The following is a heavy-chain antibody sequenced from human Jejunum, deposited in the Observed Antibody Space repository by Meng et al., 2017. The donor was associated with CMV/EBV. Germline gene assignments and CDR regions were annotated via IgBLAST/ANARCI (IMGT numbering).Heavy chain of an antibody. CDR2: VNPDETTT. CDR1: GFTFSSYW. CDR3: VRSGGTLDY. J-gene: IGHJ4*02. Sequence: LRLSCAASGFTFSSYWMHWVRQDPGRGLVWVSQVNPDETTTAYADSVKGRFTISRDNAKNTLYLQMNSLGAEDTAVYYCVRSGGTLDYWGQGTLVTVSS. V-gene: IGHV3-74*01. D-gene: IGHD2-8*02.